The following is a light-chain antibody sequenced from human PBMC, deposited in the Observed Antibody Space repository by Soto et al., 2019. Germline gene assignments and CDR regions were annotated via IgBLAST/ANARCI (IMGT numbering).Light chain of an antibody. V-gene: IGLV2-14*01. J-gene: IGLJ1*01. CDR3: SSYRSDTTYV. CDR2: EVS. CDR1: SSDVGGYNY. Sequence: QSVLTQPASVSGSPGQSITSSCTGTSSDVGGYNYVSWYQHHPGKAPKLMIHEVSDRPSGISNRFSGSKSGNTASLTISGLQAEDEADYYCSSYRSDTTYVFGTGTKVTVL.